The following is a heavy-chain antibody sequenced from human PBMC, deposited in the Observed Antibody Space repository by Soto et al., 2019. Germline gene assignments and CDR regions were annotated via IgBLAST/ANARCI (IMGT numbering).Heavy chain of an antibody. J-gene: IGHJ6*02. Sequence: GASVKVSCKASGYTFTSHGISWVRQAPGQRLEWMGWISAYNGNTNYAQKLQGRVTMTTDTSTSTAYMELRSLRSDDTAVYYCARDRAVGATAYYYYGMDVWGQGTTVTVSS. V-gene: IGHV1-18*01. CDR1: GYTFTSHG. CDR3: ARDRAVGATAYYYYGMDV. D-gene: IGHD1-26*01. CDR2: ISAYNGNT.